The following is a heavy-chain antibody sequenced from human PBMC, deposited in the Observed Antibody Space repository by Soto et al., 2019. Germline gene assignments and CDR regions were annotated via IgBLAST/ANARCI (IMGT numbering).Heavy chain of an antibody. CDR2: ISYDGSNK. Sequence: PGGSLRLSYAASGFTFSSYDMHWVRQAPGKGLDWVALISYDGSNKYFADSVKGRFTISRDNSKNTLYLQMTSLRAEDTAVYYCAKIRKYYYDSSGSDAYYFDYWGQGTLVTVSS. J-gene: IGHJ4*02. CDR3: AKIRKYYYDSSGSDAYYFDY. D-gene: IGHD3-22*01. V-gene: IGHV3-30*18. CDR1: GFTFSSYD.